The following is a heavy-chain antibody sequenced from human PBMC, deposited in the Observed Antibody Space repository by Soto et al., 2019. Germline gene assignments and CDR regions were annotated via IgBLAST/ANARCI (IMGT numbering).Heavy chain of an antibody. CDR1: GFTFSSYW. J-gene: IGHJ5*02. D-gene: IGHD1-26*01. CDR2: IKQDGSEK. V-gene: IGHV3-7*04. Sequence: EVQLVESGGGLVQPGGSLRLSCAASGFTFSSYWMTWVRQAPGKGLEWVANIKQDGSEKYYVDSVKGRFTISRDNAKNSLYLQMNSLSAEEPGVYYCARGWGLDPWGQGTLVTVSS. CDR3: ARGWGLDP.